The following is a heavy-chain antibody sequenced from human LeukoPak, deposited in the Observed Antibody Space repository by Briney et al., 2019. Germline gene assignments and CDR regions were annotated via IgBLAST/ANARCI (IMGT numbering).Heavy chain of an antibody. CDR1: GGSFSGYY. Sequence: SETLSLTCAVYGGSFSGYYWSWIRQPPGKGLEWIGEINHSGSTNYNPSLKSRVTISVDTSKNQFSLKLSSVTAADTAVYYCARVTFGVGRYYYGMDVWGQGTTVTVSS. V-gene: IGHV4-34*01. D-gene: IGHD3-3*01. CDR2: INHSGST. J-gene: IGHJ6*02. CDR3: ARVTFGVGRYYYGMDV.